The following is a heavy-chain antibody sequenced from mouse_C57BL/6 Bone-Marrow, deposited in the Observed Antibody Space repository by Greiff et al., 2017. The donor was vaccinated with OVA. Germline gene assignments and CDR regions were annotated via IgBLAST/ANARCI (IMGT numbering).Heavy chain of an antibody. CDR2: IYPGSGNT. D-gene: IGHD1-2*01. V-gene: IGHV1-76*01. J-gene: IGHJ2*01. CDR3: ARDEGYFFEY. CDR1: GYTFTDHY. Sequence: QVQLQQSGAEVVRPGASVKLSCKASGYTFTDHYINWVKQRPGQGLEWIARIYPGSGNTYYNEKFKGKATLTAEKSSTTAYMQLSSLTSEDAAFYFCARDEGYFFEYWGQGTTPTVTA.